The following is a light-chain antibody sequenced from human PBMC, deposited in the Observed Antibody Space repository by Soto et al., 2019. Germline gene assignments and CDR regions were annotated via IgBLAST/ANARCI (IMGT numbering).Light chain of an antibody. J-gene: IGKJ3*01. Sequence: EIVMTQSPATLSVSPGERATLSCRASQSVSSNLAWYQQKPGQVPRLLIYGASTRATGIPARFSGSRSGTEFILTISSLQSEDFAVYYCQQYNNWPFTFGPGTKVDIK. CDR2: GAS. CDR3: QQYNNWPFT. V-gene: IGKV3D-15*01. CDR1: QSVSSN.